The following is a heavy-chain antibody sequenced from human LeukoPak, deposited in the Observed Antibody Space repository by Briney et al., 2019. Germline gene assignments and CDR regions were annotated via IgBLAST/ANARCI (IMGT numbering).Heavy chain of an antibody. J-gene: IGHJ4*02. CDR1: GYTFTSYG. Sequence: ASVKVFCKASGYTFTSYGITWVRQAPGQGLEWMGWINANNGNTNYAQNLQGRVTMTRDTSTSTAYMEVRSLRSDDTAVYYCARGPIAAAGDYWGQGTLVTVSS. V-gene: IGHV1-18*01. CDR2: INANNGNT. CDR3: ARGPIAAAGDY. D-gene: IGHD6-13*01.